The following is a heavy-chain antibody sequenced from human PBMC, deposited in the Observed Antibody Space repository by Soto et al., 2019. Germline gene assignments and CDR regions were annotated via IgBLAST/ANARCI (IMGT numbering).Heavy chain of an antibody. CDR2: LYPDDSDI. D-gene: IGHD3-16*01. CDR3: ARGGDYSDY. J-gene: IGHJ4*02. CDR1: GYNVARSW. Sequence: GESLKISCKGSGYNVARSWIGWVRQMPGKGLEWMGILYPDDSDIRYSPSFQGQVTFSADKSITTAYLEWSSLKASDSAIYYCARGGDYSDYWGQGTLVTVSS. V-gene: IGHV5-51*01.